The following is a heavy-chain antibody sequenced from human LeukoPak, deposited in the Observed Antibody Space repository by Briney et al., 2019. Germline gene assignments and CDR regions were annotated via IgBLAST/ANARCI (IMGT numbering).Heavy chain of an antibody. CDR1: GFTFSSYG. D-gene: IGHD3-9*01. Sequence: GGSLRLSCAASGFTFSSYGMHWVRQAPGKGLEWVAFIRYDGSNKYYADSVKGRFTISRDNSKNTLYLQMNSLRAEDTAVYYCAKFGRYYDILTGYSAYFDYWGQGTLVTVSS. J-gene: IGHJ4*02. CDR3: AKFGRYYDILTGYSAYFDY. V-gene: IGHV3-30*02. CDR2: IRYDGSNK.